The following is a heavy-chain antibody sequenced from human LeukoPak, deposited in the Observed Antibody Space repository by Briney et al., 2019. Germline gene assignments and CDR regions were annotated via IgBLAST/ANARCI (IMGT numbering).Heavy chain of an antibody. V-gene: IGHV3-23*01. CDR2: ISGSGGST. Sequence: GGSLRLSCAASGFTFSSYAMSWVRQAPGKGLEWVSAISGSGGSTYYADSVKGRFTLSRDNSKNTLYLQMNSLRAEDTAVYYCAKGPGVMVRGVSGPYGMDVWGQGTTVTVSS. CDR1: GFTFSSYA. D-gene: IGHD3-10*01. J-gene: IGHJ6*02. CDR3: AKGPGVMVRGVSGPYGMDV.